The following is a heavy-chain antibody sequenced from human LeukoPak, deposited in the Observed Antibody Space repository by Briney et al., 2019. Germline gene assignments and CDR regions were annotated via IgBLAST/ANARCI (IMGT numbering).Heavy chain of an antibody. CDR3: ARALIGYYFDY. CDR1: GFTFSSYS. CDR2: IKQDGTEK. V-gene: IGHV3-7*01. J-gene: IGHJ4*02. D-gene: IGHD2-8*01. Sequence: GGSLRLSCAASGFTFSSYSMSWVRQAPGKGLEWVANIKQDGTEKYYVDSVKGRFSISRDNAKNSLYLQMNSPRAEDTAVYYCARALIGYYFDYWGQGTLVTVSS.